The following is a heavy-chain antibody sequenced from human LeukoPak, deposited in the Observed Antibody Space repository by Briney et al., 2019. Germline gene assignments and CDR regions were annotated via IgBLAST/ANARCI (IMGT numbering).Heavy chain of an antibody. Sequence: PGGSLRLSCAASGFTFSSYSMNWVRQAPGKGLEWVSSISSSSSYIYYADSVKGRFTISRDNAKNSLYLQMNSLRAEDTAVYYCARDPIVGATLRSDAFDIWGQGTMVTVSS. CDR3: ARDPIVGATLRSDAFDI. CDR2: ISSSSSYI. D-gene: IGHD1-26*01. V-gene: IGHV3-21*01. CDR1: GFTFSSYS. J-gene: IGHJ3*02.